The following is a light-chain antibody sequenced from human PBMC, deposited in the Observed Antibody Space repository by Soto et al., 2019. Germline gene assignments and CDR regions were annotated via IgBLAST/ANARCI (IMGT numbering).Light chain of an antibody. CDR2: KDN. CDR3: QSADSSGTYVV. CDR1: ALPKQY. J-gene: IGLJ2*01. V-gene: IGLV3-25*03. Sequence: SYELTQPPSVSVSPGQTARITCSGDALPKQYAYWYHQKPGQAPVLIIYKDNERPSGIPERFSGSSSGTTVTLTISGVQAEDEADYYCQSADSSGTYVVFGGGTKVTVL.